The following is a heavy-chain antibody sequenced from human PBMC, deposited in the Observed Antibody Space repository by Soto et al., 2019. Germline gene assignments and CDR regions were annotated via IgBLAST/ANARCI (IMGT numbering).Heavy chain of an antibody. CDR1: GFTFSSYA. CDR2: ISYDGSNK. CDR3: AKESLPAAMVFYYYGMDV. D-gene: IGHD2-2*01. J-gene: IGHJ6*02. Sequence: GGSLRLSCAASGFTFSSYAMHWVRQAPGKGLEWVAVISYDGSNKYYADSVKGRFTISRDNSKNTLYLQMNSLRAEDTAVYYCAKESLPAAMVFYYYGMDVWGQGTTVTVSS. V-gene: IGHV3-30-3*01.